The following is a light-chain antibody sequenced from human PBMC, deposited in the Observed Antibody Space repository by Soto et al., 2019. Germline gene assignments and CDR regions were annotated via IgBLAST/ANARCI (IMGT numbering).Light chain of an antibody. J-gene: IGLJ1*01. Sequence: QSALTQPPSASGSPGQSVAISCTGTSSDVGGYNYVSWYRQHPGKAPKLMIYEVSNRPSGFSNRFSGSKSGNTASLTISGLQAEDEADYYCSSYTSTSTLYVFGTGTKVTVL. V-gene: IGLV2-14*01. CDR1: SSDVGGYNY. CDR3: SSYTSTSTLYV. CDR2: EVS.